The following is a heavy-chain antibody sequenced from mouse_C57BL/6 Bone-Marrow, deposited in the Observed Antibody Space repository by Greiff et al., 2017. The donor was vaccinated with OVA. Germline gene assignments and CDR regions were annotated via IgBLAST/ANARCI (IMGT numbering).Heavy chain of an antibody. V-gene: IGHV1-82*01. J-gene: IGHJ2*01. CDR2: IYPGDGDT. D-gene: IGHD4-1*01. CDR3: AREGGTGSPFDY. CDR1: GYAFSSSW. Sequence: QVQLKQSGPELVKPGASVKISCKASGYAFSSSWMNWVKQRPGKGLEWIGRIYPGDGDTNYNGKFKGKATLTADKSSSTAYMQLSSLTSEDSAVYFCAREGGTGSPFDYWGQGTTLTVSS.